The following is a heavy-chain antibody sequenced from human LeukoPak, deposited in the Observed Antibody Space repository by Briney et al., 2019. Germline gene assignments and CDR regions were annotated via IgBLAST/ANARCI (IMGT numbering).Heavy chain of an antibody. J-gene: IGHJ6*03. CDR2: ISGSGVST. V-gene: IGHV3-23*01. CDR3: ARSLRVRGVPDYMDV. CDR1: GFTFSSYV. D-gene: IGHD3-10*01. Sequence: GGSLGLSCATSGFTFSSYVMSWVRQAPGKGLEWVSGISGSGVSTYYADSVKGRFTISRDNSKNTLYLQMNSLRAEDTAVYYCARSLRVRGVPDYMDVWGKGTTVTISS.